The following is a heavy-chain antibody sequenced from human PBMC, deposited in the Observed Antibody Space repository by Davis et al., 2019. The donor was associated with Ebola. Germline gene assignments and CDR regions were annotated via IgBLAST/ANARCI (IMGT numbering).Heavy chain of an antibody. J-gene: IGHJ4*02. CDR3: ARTLPSYYYDSRYFDY. Sequence: ASVKVSCKASGYTFTSYGISWVRQAPGQGLEWMGWISAYNGNTKYSQKFQGRVTITRDTSASTAYMELSSLRSEDTAVYYCARTLPSYYYDSRYFDYWGQGTLVTVSS. CDR1: GYTFTSYG. D-gene: IGHD3-22*01. V-gene: IGHV1-18*04. CDR2: ISAYNGNT.